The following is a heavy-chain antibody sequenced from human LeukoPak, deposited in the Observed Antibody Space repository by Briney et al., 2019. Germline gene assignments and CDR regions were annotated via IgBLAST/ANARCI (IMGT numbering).Heavy chain of an antibody. Sequence: SSETLSLTCTASGGSISSYYWSWIRQPPGKGLEWIGYIYYSGSTNYNPSLKSRVTISVDTSKNQFSLKLSSVTAADTAVYYCARAYSSSFNGWFDPWGQGTLVTVSS. V-gene: IGHV4-59*01. CDR1: GGSISSYY. CDR2: IYYSGST. J-gene: IGHJ5*02. CDR3: ARAYSSSFNGWFDP. D-gene: IGHD6-13*01.